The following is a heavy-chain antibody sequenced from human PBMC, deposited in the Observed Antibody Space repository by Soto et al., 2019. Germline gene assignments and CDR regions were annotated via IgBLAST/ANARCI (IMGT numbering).Heavy chain of an antibody. D-gene: IGHD4-17*01. CDR2: ISTTGAGT. CDR3: VRDLHEPLAADVLRVDS. Sequence: GGSLRLSCAASGFSFTSYEMHWVRQSPGRGLEWISYISTTGAGTHYADSVKGRFTISRDNARNSLSLRMDSLRVEDTAIYYCVRDLHEPLAADVLRVDSWGRGTQVTVSS. CDR1: GFSFTSYE. J-gene: IGHJ4*02. V-gene: IGHV3-48*03.